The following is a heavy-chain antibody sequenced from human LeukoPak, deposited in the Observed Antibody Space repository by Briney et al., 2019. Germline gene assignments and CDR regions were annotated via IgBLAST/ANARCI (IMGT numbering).Heavy chain of an antibody. Sequence: SQTLSLTCTVSGGSISSSYWGWVRQPPGRGLEWIGYIYYSGSTNYNPSLKSRVTISVDTSKNQFSLKLSSVTAADTAVYYCARALGYCSSTSCPNWFDPWGQGTLVTVSS. V-gene: IGHV4-59*01. J-gene: IGHJ5*02. CDR1: GGSISSSY. CDR3: ARALGYCSSTSCPNWFDP. D-gene: IGHD2-2*01. CDR2: IYYSGST.